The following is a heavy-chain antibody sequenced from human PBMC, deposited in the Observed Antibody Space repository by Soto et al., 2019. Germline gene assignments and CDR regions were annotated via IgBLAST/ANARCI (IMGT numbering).Heavy chain of an antibody. CDR1: GFTFSSYN. J-gene: IGHJ3*02. CDR2: ISYDEKWK. CDR3: AREGEDYGDARVNGVFDI. V-gene: IGHV3-30*03. Sequence: QVQLVESGGGVVQPGRSLRLSCAASGFTFSSYNMHWVRQAPGKGLEWVAVISYDEKWKQYADSVKGRVTISRDNSKDTLYLQMNSLRAEDTAVYYCAREGEDYGDARVNGVFDIWGQGTMVTVSS. D-gene: IGHD4-17*01.